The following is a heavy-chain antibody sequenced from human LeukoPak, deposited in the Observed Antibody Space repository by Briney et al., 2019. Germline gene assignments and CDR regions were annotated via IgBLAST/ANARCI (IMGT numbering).Heavy chain of an antibody. J-gene: IGHJ4*02. D-gene: IGHD3-3*01. V-gene: IGHV3-30-3*01. CDR3: ARGGRFLEWLSEPFDY. CDR2: ISYDGSNK. Sequence: GGSLRLSCAASGFTFSSYAMHWVRQAPSKGLEWVAVISYDGSNKYYADSVKGRFTISRDNPKNTLYLQMNSLRAEDTAVYYCARGGRFLEWLSEPFDYWGQGTLVTVSS. CDR1: GFTFSSYA.